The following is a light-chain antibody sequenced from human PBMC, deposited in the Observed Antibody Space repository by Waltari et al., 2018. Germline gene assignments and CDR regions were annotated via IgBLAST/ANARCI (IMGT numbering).Light chain of an antibody. Sequence: QVVLTQSPSASASLGASVKLTCTLSRGHSSYAIAWHQQQPEKGPRYLMKLNSDGSHRKGDGIPDRFAGSSSGAERYLIISSLQSEDEGDYYCQAWGTGTKRMFGGGTRLAVL. V-gene: IGLV4-69*01. CDR1: RGHSSYA. J-gene: IGLJ3*02. CDR3: QAWGTGTKRM. CDR2: LNSDGSH.